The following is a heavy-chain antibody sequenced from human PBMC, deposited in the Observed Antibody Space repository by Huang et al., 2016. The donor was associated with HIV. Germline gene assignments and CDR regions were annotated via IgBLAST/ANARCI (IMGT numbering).Heavy chain of an antibody. V-gene: IGHV1-2*02. CDR3: ARDWSFGSSTSPAD. CDR2: INPKRGGT. CDR1: GYTFTDSN. J-gene: IGHJ4*02. D-gene: IGHD6-6*01. Sequence: QVQLVQSGAEVKNPGASVRVSCKASGYTFTDSNIHWVRQAPGQGLECMGWINPKRGGTIYAQRFEGRITTTRDTTISTVHMDLRRIQSADTAVYFCARDWSFGSSTSPADWGQGTLVTVSS.